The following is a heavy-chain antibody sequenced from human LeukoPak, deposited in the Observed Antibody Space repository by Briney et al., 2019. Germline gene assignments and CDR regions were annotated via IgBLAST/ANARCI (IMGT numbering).Heavy chain of an antibody. Sequence: GGSLRLSCAASGFTFSSYAMHWVRQAPGKGLEWVAVISYDGSNKYYADSVKGRFTISRDNSKNTLYLQMNSLRAEDTAVYYCARGVYGDYVFDYWGQGTLVTASS. D-gene: IGHD4-17*01. CDR1: GFTFSSYA. CDR3: ARGVYGDYVFDY. CDR2: ISYDGSNK. J-gene: IGHJ4*02. V-gene: IGHV3-30*04.